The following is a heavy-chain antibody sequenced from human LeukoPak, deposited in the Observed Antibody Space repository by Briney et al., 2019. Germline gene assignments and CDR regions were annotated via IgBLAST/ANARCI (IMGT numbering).Heavy chain of an antibody. D-gene: IGHD3-3*01. Sequence: GGSLRLSCAASGFTFSSYGMHWVRQAPGKGLEWVAFIRYDGSNKYYADSMKGRFTISRDNSKNTLYLQMNSLKAEDTAVYYCASRVNDFWSGSAYYFDYWGQGTLVTVSS. V-gene: IGHV3-30*02. CDR1: GFTFSSYG. CDR2: IRYDGSNK. J-gene: IGHJ4*02. CDR3: ASRVNDFWSGSAYYFDY.